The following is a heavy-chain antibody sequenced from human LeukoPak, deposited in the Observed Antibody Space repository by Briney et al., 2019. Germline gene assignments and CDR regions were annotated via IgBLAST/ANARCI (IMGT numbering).Heavy chain of an antibody. CDR1: RFTFSSYG. Sequence: GGSLRLSCAASRFTFSSYGMHWVRQAPGKGLEWVAVIWYDGSNKYYTDSVKGRFTISRDNSKNTLYLQMNSLRAEDTAVYYCAKEWQLVDWYFDLWGRGTLVTVSS. CDR3: AKEWQLVDWYFDL. D-gene: IGHD6-6*01. CDR2: IWYDGSNK. V-gene: IGHV3-33*06. J-gene: IGHJ2*01.